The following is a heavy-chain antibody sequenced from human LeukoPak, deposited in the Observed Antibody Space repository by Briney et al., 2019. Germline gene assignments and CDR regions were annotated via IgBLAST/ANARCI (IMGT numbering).Heavy chain of an antibody. V-gene: IGHV1-8*02. CDR3: ARRGYQLLYGDAFDI. D-gene: IGHD2-2*02. CDR2: MNPNSGNT. CDR1: GYTFTSYG. J-gene: IGHJ3*02. Sequence: GASVKVSCKASGYTFTSYGISWVRQATGQGLEWMGWMNPNSGNTGYAQKFQGRVTMTRNTSISTAYMELSSLRSEDTAVYYCARRGYQLLYGDAFDIWGQGTMVTVSS.